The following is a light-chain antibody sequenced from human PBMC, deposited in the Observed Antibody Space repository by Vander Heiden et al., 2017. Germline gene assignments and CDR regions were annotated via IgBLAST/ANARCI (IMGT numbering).Light chain of an antibody. V-gene: IGKV2-28*01. CDR2: LGS. Sequence: IVVTQSPLSLPVTPGEPAPISCRSSQSLLHSNGYNYVDWYLQKPGQSPQLLIYLGSHRASGVPDRFSGSGSGTDFTLRLNSVEAGDVRVYYCMQVLQTPVTFGGGTKVELK. CDR1: QSLLHSNGYNY. J-gene: IGKJ4*01. CDR3: MQVLQTPVT.